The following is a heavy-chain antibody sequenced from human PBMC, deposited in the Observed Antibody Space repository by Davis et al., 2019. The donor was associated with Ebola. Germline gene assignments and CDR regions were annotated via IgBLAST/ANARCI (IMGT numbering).Heavy chain of an antibody. CDR3: AKGGITIFGVANYYYYGMDV. CDR2: ISGSGGST. D-gene: IGHD3-3*01. CDR1: GFTVSSNY. Sequence: GESLKISCAASGFTVSSNYMSWVRQAPGKGLEWVSAISGSGGSTYYADSVKGRFTISRDNSKNTLYLQMNSLRAEDTAVYYCAKGGITIFGVANYYYYGMDVWGQGTTVTVSS. J-gene: IGHJ6*02. V-gene: IGHV3-23*01.